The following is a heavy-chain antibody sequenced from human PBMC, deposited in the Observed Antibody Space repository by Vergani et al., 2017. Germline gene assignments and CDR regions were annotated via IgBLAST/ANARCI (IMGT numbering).Heavy chain of an antibody. CDR1: GGSVSSGSYY. D-gene: IGHD3-10*01. CDR3: ARAGYYGSGSYSWWFDP. CDR2: IYYSGST. Sequence: QVQLQESGPGLVKPSETLSLTCTVSGGSVSSGSYYWSWIRQPAGKGLEWIGYIYYSGSTNYNPSLKSRVTISVDTSKNQFSLKLRAVTAADTAVYYCARAGYYGSGSYSWWFDPWGQGTLVTVSS. V-gene: IGHV4-61*10. J-gene: IGHJ5*02.